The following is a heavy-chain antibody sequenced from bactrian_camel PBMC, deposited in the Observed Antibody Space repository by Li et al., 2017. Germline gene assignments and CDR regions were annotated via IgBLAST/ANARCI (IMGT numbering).Heavy chain of an antibody. V-gene: IGHV3S53*01. CDR1: GYACNWNS. CDR3: AVGRRAWYRCGYEDGP. J-gene: IGHJ6*01. Sequence: HVQLVESGGGSVQAGGSLRLSCAASGYACNWNSMGWFHQAPGKEREGVASIDAYGMSSYIDSVKGRFTISKDNAENTLYLQMNSLKPEDTAVYYCAVGRRAWYRCGYEDGPWGQGTQVTVS. D-gene: IGHD6*01. CDR2: IDAYGMS.